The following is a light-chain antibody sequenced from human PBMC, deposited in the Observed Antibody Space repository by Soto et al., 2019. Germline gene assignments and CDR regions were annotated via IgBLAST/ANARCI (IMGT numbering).Light chain of an antibody. V-gene: IGKV1-39*01. CDR2: AAS. CDR1: QSIDSY. Sequence: DIQMTQSPSSLSVSVGARVTITCRASQSIDSYLNWYQQKPGKAPNLLIYAASSLQSGVPSRFSGGGSGTDFTLTISSLQPEDFATYYCQQSYTTPYTFGQGTKLEIK. CDR3: QQSYTTPYT. J-gene: IGKJ2*01.